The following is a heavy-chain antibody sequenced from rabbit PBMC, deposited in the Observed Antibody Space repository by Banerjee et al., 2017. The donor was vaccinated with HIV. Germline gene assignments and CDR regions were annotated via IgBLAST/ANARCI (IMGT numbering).Heavy chain of an antibody. CDR1: GFDFSSGR. D-gene: IGHD3-1*01. J-gene: IGHJ4*01. Sequence: QEQLVESGGGLVQPEGSLTLTCTASGFDFSSGRMCWVRQAPGKRPEWIAWIYNGDGSTYYATWAKGRFTISKTSWTTVILQMTSLTAADTATYFCARNPSALGFPHYLNLWGPGTLVTVS. V-gene: IGHV1S47*01. CDR2: IYNGDGST. CDR3: ARNPSALGFPHYLNL.